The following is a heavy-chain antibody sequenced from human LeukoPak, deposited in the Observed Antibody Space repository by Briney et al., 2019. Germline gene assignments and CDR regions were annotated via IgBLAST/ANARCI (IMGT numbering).Heavy chain of an antibody. CDR3: ARGSKRGYSYGSEFDY. CDR1: GFTFSSYA. V-gene: IGHV3-64*01. Sequence: PGGSLRLSCAASGFTFSSYAMHWVRQAPGKGLEYVSAISSNGGSTYYANSVKGRFTISRDNSKNTLYLQMGSLRAEDMAVYYCARGSKRGYSYGSEFDYWGQGTLVTVSS. J-gene: IGHJ4*02. CDR2: ISSNGGST. D-gene: IGHD5-18*01.